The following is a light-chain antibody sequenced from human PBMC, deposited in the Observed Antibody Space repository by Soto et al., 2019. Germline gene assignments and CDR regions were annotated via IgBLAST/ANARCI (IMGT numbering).Light chain of an antibody. CDR1: QSVGRS. V-gene: IGKV1-5*01. Sequence: DIQMTQSPSTLSASVGDRVTITCRASQSVGRSLAWYQQQRGKAPKLLIYGVSTLESGVPSRFSGFGSGTEFTLSISSLQPGDFGTYYCQQFYKGWTLGQGTRV. J-gene: IGKJ1*01. CDR2: GVS. CDR3: QQFYKGWT.